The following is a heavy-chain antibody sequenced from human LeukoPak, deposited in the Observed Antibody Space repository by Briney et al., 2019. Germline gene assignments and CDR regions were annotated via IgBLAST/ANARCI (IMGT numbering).Heavy chain of an antibody. CDR1: GGSISSSNW. V-gene: IGHV4-4*02. Sequence: SGTLSLTCAVPGGSISSSNWRSWVRQPPGKGLEWIGEIYHGGSTNYNPSLKSRVTISVDKSKNQFSLKLSSVTAADTAVYYCARDFAGGPFDYWGQGTLVTVSS. D-gene: IGHD1-26*01. J-gene: IGHJ4*02. CDR2: IYHGGST. CDR3: ARDFAGGPFDY.